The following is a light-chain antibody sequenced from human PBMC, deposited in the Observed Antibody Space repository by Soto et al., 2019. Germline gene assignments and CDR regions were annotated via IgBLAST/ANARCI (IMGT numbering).Light chain of an antibody. J-gene: IGKJ2*01. Sequence: DIQMTQSPSSVSASVGDRVAFTCRASQRIAGWLAWYQQKPGKAPKLLIYRASSLQSGVPSRISGSGSGTDFTLTISSLQPEDFATYYCQQAHSFPYTFGQGTKLEIK. V-gene: IGKV1-12*01. CDR1: QRIAGW. CDR3: QQAHSFPYT. CDR2: RAS.